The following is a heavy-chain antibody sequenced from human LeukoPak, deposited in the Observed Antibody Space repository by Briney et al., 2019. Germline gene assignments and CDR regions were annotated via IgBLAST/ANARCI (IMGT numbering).Heavy chain of an antibody. V-gene: IGHV3-21*01. D-gene: IGHD3-10*01. J-gene: IGHJ5*02. CDR3: ARDGDVLLWFGELSRQYNWFDP. Sequence: GGSLRLSCAAAGFTFSSYSMNWVRQAPGKGLEWVSSISSSSSYIYYADSVKGRFTISRDNAKNSLYLQMNSMRVEDTAVYYCARDGDVLLWFGELSRQYNWFDPWGQGTLVTVSS. CDR2: ISSSSSYI. CDR1: GFTFSSYS.